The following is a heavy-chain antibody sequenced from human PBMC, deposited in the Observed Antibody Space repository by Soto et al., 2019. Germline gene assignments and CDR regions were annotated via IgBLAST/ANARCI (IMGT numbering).Heavy chain of an antibody. Sequence: PGGSLRLSCAPSGFPFSSYSMNWVRQAPGKGLEWVSSISSSSSYIYYADSVKGRFTISRDNAKNSLYLQMNSLRAEDTAVYYCARDTGVEMATDYFDYWGQGTLVTVSS. J-gene: IGHJ4*02. CDR1: GFPFSSYS. D-gene: IGHD5-12*01. CDR2: ISSSSSYI. CDR3: ARDTGVEMATDYFDY. V-gene: IGHV3-21*01.